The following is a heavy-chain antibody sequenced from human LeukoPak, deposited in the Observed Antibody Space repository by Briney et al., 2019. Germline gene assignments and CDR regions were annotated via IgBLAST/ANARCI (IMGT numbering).Heavy chain of an antibody. CDR3: AKEWSAFDI. CDR1: GLTVTDYY. J-gene: IGHJ3*02. D-gene: IGHD2-15*01. Sequence: GGSLRLSCAASGLTVTDYYMHWIRQAPGKGLEWGSFIGGSASNIYYADSVKGRFTISRDNAKNSLYLQMNSLRAEDTAVYYCAKEWSAFDIWGQGTMVTVSS. CDR2: IGGSASNI. V-gene: IGHV3-11*04.